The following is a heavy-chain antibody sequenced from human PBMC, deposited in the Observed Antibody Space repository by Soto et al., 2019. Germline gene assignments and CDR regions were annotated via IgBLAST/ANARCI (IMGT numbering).Heavy chain of an antibody. CDR1: GYTLTELS. Sequence: QVQLVQSGAEVKKPGASVKVSCKVSGYTLTELSMHWVRQAPGKGLEWMGGFDPEDGETVYAQKFQCRGTMPEDTSTDTAYMELSSLRSEDTAVYYCATYHYDTREYFDYWGQGTLVTVSS. J-gene: IGHJ4*02. CDR3: ATYHYDTREYFDY. V-gene: IGHV1-24*01. D-gene: IGHD3-22*01. CDR2: FDPEDGET.